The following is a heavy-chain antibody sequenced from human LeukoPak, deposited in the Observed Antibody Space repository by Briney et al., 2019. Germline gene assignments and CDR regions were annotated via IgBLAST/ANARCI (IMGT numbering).Heavy chain of an antibody. V-gene: IGHV3-23*01. CDR3: AKIPKGGYFDS. CDR1: GFTFNNYA. J-gene: IGHJ4*02. CDR2: ISPSGDST. D-gene: IGHD2-2*01. Sequence: GGSVRLSCAASGFTFNNYAMNWVRQAPGKGLEWVSHISPSGDSTYYADSVKGRFTISRDSSENTLSLQMNSLRAEDTAVYYCAKIPKGGYFDSWGQGTLVTVSS.